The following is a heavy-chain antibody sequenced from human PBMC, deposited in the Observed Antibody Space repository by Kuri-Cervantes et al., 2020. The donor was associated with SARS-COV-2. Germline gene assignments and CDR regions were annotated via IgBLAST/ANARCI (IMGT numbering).Heavy chain of an antibody. CDR3: ARTLPRKRFLEWLPPGHYYYYMDV. D-gene: IGHD3-3*01. CDR2: MNPNSGNT. V-gene: IGHV1-8*01. CDR1: GYSFSDHY. Sequence: ASVKVSCKAFGYSFSDHYMYWVRQATGQGLEWMGWMNPNSGNTGYAQKFQGRVTMTRNTSISTAYMELSSLRSEDTAVYYCARTLPRKRFLEWLPPGHYYYYMDVWGKGTTVTVSS. J-gene: IGHJ6*03.